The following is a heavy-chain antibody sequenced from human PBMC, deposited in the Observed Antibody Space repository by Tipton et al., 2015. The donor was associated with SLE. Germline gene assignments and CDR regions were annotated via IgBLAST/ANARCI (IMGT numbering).Heavy chain of an antibody. CDR3: AREFYYDTSGYPYYFDY. D-gene: IGHD3-22*01. CDR2: VTTTSSHK. V-gene: IGHV3-21*01. J-gene: IGHJ4*02. Sequence: SLRLSCVASGFTFSRHSMNWVRQAPGKGLEWVSSVTTTSSHKYYPESVRGRFTISRDNAKNSLYLQMNSLRVEDTAVYYCAREFYYDTSGYPYYFDYWGQGTLVTVSS. CDR1: GFTFSRHS.